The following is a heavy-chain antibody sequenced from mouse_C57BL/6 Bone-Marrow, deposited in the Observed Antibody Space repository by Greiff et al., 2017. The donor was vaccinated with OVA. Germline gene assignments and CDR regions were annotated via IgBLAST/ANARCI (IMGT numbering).Heavy chain of an antibody. CDR3: ARHYEDFDY. CDR1: GYTFTSYG. J-gene: IGHJ2*01. V-gene: IGHV1-81*01. D-gene: IGHD2-4*01. Sequence: QVQLQQSGAELARPGASVKLSCKASGYTFTSYGISWVKQRPGQGLEWIGEIYPRSGNTYYNEKFKGKATLTADKSSSTAYMELRSLTSEDSAVYFCARHYEDFDYWGQGTTLTVFS. CDR2: IYPRSGNT.